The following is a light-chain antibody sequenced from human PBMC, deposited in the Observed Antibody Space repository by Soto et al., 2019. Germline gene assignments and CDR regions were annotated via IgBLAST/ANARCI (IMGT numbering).Light chain of an antibody. CDR1: SSDIGTYDH. Sequence: QSVLTQPASVSGAPGQSITISRSGTSSDIGTYDHVAWFQQVPGKTPKLMIYSVSSRPSGVSYRFSGSKSGNTASLTISGLQADDEADYYCIAYTDSRSYVFGTGTKLTVL. J-gene: IGLJ1*01. CDR2: SVS. CDR3: IAYTDSRSYV. V-gene: IGLV2-14*01.